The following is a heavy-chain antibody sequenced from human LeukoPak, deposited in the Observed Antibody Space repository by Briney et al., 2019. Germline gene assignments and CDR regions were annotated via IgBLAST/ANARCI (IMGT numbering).Heavy chain of an antibody. Sequence: GGSLRLSCAASGFTFSSYAMHWVRQAPGKGLEWVAVISYDGSNKYYADSVKGRFTTSRDNSKNTLYLQMNSLRAEDTAVYYCARDHRNCSGGSCYIPYYFDYWGQGTLVTVSS. CDR1: GFTFSSYA. CDR2: ISYDGSNK. CDR3: ARDHRNCSGGSCYIPYYFDY. J-gene: IGHJ4*02. V-gene: IGHV3-30-3*01. D-gene: IGHD2-15*01.